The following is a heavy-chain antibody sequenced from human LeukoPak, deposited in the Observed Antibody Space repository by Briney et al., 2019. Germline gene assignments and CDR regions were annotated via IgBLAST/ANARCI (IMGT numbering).Heavy chain of an antibody. Sequence: GEPLRLSCAASGFTFSVYYMSWIGQAPGKGLEWVSLISGSSSYTNYADSVKGRFTISRDNAKNSLFLQMNSLRAEDTAVYYCARVIHYYGSGSYGFDYWGQGTLVTVSS. CDR3: ARVIHYYGSGSYGFDY. D-gene: IGHD3-10*01. CDR1: GFTFSVYY. J-gene: IGHJ4*02. CDR2: ISGSSSYT. V-gene: IGHV3-11*05.